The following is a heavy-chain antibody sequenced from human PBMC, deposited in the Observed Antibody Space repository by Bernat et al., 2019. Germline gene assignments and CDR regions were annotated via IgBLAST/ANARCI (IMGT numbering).Heavy chain of an antibody. Sequence: QLQLQESGPGLVKPSETLSLTCTVSVGSISSSSYYWGWIRQPPGKGREWIGSIYYSGSTYYIPSLKSRVTISVDTSKNQFSLKLSSVTAADTAVYYCARLPNRLIAARYYFDYWGQGTLVTVSS. CDR3: ARLPNRLIAARYYFDY. V-gene: IGHV4-39*01. CDR2: IYYSGST. CDR1: VGSISSSSYY. J-gene: IGHJ4*02. D-gene: IGHD6-6*01.